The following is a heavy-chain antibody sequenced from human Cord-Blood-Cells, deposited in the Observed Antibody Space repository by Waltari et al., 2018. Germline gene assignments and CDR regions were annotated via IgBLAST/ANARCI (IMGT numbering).Heavy chain of an antibody. CDR1: GGSISSSSYY. CDR3: ARRFPYYDFWSGYYDAFDI. J-gene: IGHJ3*02. CDR2: IYYSGST. D-gene: IGHD3-3*01. Sequence: QLQLQESGPGLVKPSEPLSLTCTVPGGSISSSSYYWGWLRPPPGKGLEWIGSIYYSGSTYYNPSLKSRVTISVDTSKNQFSLKLSSVTAADTAVYYCARRFPYYDFWSGYYDAFDIWGQGTMVTVSS. V-gene: IGHV4-39*01.